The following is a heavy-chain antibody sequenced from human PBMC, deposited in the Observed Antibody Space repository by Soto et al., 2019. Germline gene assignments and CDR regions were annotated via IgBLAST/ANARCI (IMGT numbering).Heavy chain of an antibody. CDR1: GFTVSSNY. CDR3: ARRIAVAGPPYYYGMDV. V-gene: IGHV3-53*04. J-gene: IGHJ6*02. Sequence: GGSLRLSCAASGFTVSSNYMIWVRQAPGKGLEWVSVIYSGGSTYYADSVKGRFTISRHNSKNTLYLQMNSLRAEDTAVYYCARRIAVAGPPYYYGMDVWGQGTTVTVSS. D-gene: IGHD6-19*01. CDR2: IYSGGST.